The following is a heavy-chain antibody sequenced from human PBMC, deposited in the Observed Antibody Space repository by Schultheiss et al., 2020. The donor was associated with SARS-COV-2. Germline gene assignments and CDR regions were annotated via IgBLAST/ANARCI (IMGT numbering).Heavy chain of an antibody. J-gene: IGHJ6*02. V-gene: IGHV3-30*07. CDR2: ISYDGSNK. CDR3: ARDFRYGMGV. Sequence: GGSLRLSCAASGFTFSYYAMDWVRQAPGKGLEWVAVISYDGSNKYYADSVKGRFTISRDNSKNTLYLQMNSLRVEDTALYYCARDFRYGMGVWGQGTTVTVSS. CDR1: GFTFSYYA.